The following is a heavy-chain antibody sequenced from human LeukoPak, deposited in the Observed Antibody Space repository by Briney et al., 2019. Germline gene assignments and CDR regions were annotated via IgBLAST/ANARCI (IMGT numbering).Heavy chain of an antibody. J-gene: IGHJ6*03. D-gene: IGHD2-2*02. CDR2: INSDGSST. V-gene: IGHV3-74*01. Sequence: GGPLRLSCAASGFTFSSYWMHWVRQAPGKGLVWVSRINSDGSSTSYADSVKGRFTISRDNAKNTLYLQMNSLRAEDTAVYYCARDHIRYYMDVWGKGTTVTVSS. CDR1: GFTFSSYW. CDR3: ARDHIRYYMDV.